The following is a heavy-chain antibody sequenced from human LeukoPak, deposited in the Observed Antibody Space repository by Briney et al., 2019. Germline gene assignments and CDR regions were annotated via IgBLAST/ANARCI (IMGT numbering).Heavy chain of an antibody. D-gene: IGHD3-3*01. CDR1: GFTFGKYW. CDR2: IKLDGSEK. Sequence: PGGSLRLSCVASGFTFGKYWMSWVRQAPGKGLEWVANIKLDGSEKNYVDSVKGRFTISRDNTKNSLYLQMNSLKVEDTAVYYCTRDSYGYYPEFGFAVWGPGTTVTVSS. CDR3: TRDSYGYYPEFGFAV. V-gene: IGHV3-7*03. J-gene: IGHJ6*02.